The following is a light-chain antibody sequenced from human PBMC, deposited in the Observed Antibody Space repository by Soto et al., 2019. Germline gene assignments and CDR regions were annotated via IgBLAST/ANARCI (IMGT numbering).Light chain of an antibody. Sequence: QSVLPQPPSLSGAPGQRVTISCTGSRYPIGAGSDVHWYQQVPGTPPKLLIYGSNNRPSGVTDRFSGSKSGTSASLAITGLHPEDDADDHCSSYEGSNNCVFRTWTQVTVL. CDR2: GSN. V-gene: IGLV1-40*01. J-gene: IGLJ1*01. CDR3: SSYEGSNNCV. CDR1: RYPIGAGSD.